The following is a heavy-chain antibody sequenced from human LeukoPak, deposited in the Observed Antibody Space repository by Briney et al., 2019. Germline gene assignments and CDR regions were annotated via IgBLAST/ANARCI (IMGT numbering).Heavy chain of an antibody. V-gene: IGHV4-34*01. Sequence: KPSETLSLTGSVYGGSFSGIYWSWLRQPPGKGLEWIGEINHSGSTNYNPSLKSRVTISVDTSKNQFSLKLSSVTAADTAVYYCARVSIEVVASNWFDPWGQGTLVTVSS. CDR2: INHSGST. J-gene: IGHJ5*02. D-gene: IGHD2-15*01. CDR1: GGSFSGIY. CDR3: ARVSIEVVASNWFDP.